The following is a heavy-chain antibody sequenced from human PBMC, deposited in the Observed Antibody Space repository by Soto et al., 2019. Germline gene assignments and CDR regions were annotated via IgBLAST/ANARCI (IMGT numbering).Heavy chain of an antibody. CDR3: XXXIGSGGVVGXXDY. CDR2: IIPIFDTP. D-gene: IGHD3-16*02. CDR1: GGTFNKYA. V-gene: IGHV1-69*06. J-gene: IGHJ4*02. Sequence: QVQLVQSGAEVKKPGSAVKISCKASGGTFNKYAMNWVRQAPGQGLEWMGGIIPIFDTPNYAQKFQGRLTXXXXXSTTTAYXDXXXXXXXXXXXXXCXXXIGSGGVVGXXDYWGQXTXVTVXX.